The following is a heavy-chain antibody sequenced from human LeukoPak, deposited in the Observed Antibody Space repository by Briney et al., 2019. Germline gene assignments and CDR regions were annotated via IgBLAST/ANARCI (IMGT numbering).Heavy chain of an antibody. CDR2: IYYSGST. CDR3: ARTDSKSYSSGWYNY. D-gene: IGHD6-19*01. V-gene: IGHV4-39*01. CDR1: GGSISSSSYY. J-gene: IGHJ4*02. Sequence: SETLSLTCTVSGGSISSSSYYWGWIRQPPGKVLEWIGSIYYSGSTYYNPSLKSRVTISVDTSKNQFSLKLSSVTATDTAVYYCARTDSKSYSSGWYNYWGQGTLVTVSS.